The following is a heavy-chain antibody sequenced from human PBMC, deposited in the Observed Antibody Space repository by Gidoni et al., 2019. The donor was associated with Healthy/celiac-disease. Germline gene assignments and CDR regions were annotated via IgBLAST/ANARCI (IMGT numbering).Heavy chain of an antibody. D-gene: IGHD3-3*01. V-gene: IGHV1-69*01. CDR3: ARAATLRFLEWGLSYNWFDP. J-gene: IGHJ5*02. CDR1: VGSFSSYA. CDR2: IIPMFGTA. Sequence: QVHLVQSVDEVKNPGSSVQVSCKASVGSFSSYAISWFRQAPGKGLEWMGGIIPMFGTANYAQKCQGRVTITADESTSTAYMKLNSLRSEDTAVYYCARAATLRFLEWGLSYNWFDPWGQGTLVTVSS.